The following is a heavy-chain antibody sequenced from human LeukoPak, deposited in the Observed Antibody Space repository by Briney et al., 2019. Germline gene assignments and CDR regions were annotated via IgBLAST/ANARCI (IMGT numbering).Heavy chain of an antibody. Sequence: SETLSLTCTVSGGSISSDNYYWSWIRQHPGKGLEWIGYIYYSGSTNYNPSLKSRVTISVDTSKNQFSLKLSSVTAADTAVYYCARSRVFHWYDAFDIWGQGTMVTVSS. D-gene: IGHD6-13*01. CDR2: IYYSGST. CDR1: GGSISSDNYY. CDR3: ARSRVFHWYDAFDI. V-gene: IGHV4-61*01. J-gene: IGHJ3*02.